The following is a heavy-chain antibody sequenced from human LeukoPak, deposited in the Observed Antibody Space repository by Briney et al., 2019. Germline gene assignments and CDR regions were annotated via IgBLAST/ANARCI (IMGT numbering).Heavy chain of an antibody. CDR3: AGVGRVTMVRGVPRDLCMDV. V-gene: IGHV1-2*02. CDR2: INPNSGGT. CDR1: GYTFTGYY. Sequence: ASVKVSCKASGYTFTGYYMHWVRQAPGQGLEWMGWINPNSGGTNYAQKFQGRVTMTRDTSISTAYMELSRLRSDDTAVYYCAGVGRVTMVRGVPRDLCMDVWGQGTTVTVSS. D-gene: IGHD3-10*01. J-gene: IGHJ6*02.